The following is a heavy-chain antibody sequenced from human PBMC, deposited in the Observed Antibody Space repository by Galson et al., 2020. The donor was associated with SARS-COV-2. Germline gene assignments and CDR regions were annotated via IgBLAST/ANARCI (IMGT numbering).Heavy chain of an antibody. D-gene: IGHD1-26*01. CDR3: AREGGVYMDV. CDR2: ISYDGSNK. CDR1: GFTFSSYA. V-gene: IGHV3-30*04. J-gene: IGHJ6*03. Sequence: QLGESLKISCAASGFTFSSYAMHWVRQAPGKGLEWVAVISYDGSNKYYADSVKGRFTISRDNSKNTLYLQMNSLRAEDTAVYYCAREGGVYMDVWGKGTTVTVSS.